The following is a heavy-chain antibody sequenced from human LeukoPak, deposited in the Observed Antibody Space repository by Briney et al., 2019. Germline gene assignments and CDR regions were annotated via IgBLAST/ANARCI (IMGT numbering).Heavy chain of an antibody. V-gene: IGHV4-39*01. Sequence: SETLSLTCTVFGGSISSSSYYWGWIRQPPGKGLEWIGSIYYSGSTYYNPSLKSRVTISVDTSKNQFSLKLSSVTAADTAVYYCARHGVGATSTARVFDIWGQGTMVTVSS. J-gene: IGHJ3*02. D-gene: IGHD1-26*01. CDR2: IYYSGST. CDR3: ARHGVGATSTARVFDI. CDR1: GGSISSSSYY.